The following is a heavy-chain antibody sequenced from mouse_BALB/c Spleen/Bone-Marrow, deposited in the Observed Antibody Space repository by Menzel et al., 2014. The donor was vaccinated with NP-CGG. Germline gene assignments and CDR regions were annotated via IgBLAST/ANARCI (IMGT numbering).Heavy chain of an antibody. CDR2: IWAGGST. Sequence: QVQLKQSGPGLVAPSQSLSITCTVSGFSLTTYGVHWVRQPPGKGLVWLGVIWAGGSTNYNSALMSRLSISKDNSKSQVFLKMNSLQTDDTAMYYCARAHYDYVLFDYWGQGTTLTVSS. D-gene: IGHD2-4*01. CDR1: GFSLTTYG. V-gene: IGHV2-9*02. CDR3: ARAHYDYVLFDY. J-gene: IGHJ2*01.